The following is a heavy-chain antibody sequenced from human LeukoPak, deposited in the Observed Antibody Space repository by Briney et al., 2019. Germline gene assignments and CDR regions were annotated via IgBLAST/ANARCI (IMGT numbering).Heavy chain of an antibody. J-gene: IGHJ4*02. CDR3: ARRRGDFWSDYYAFDY. D-gene: IGHD3-3*01. V-gene: IGHV4-59*08. CDR1: GGSISNSY. Sequence: PSETLSLTCTVSGGSISNSYWSWIRQPPGKGLEWIGYIYYSGSINYNPSLTSRVTISLDTSKNQFSLKLSSVTAADTAVYYCARRRGDFWSDYYAFDYWGQGTLVTISS. CDR2: IYYSGSI.